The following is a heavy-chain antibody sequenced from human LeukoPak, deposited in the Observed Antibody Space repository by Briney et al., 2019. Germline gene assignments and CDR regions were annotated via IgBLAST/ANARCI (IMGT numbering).Heavy chain of an antibody. CDR3: ARMYSGTYGGIDY. J-gene: IGHJ4*02. CDR1: GGSISSYY. Sequence: SETLSLTCTVSGGSISSYYWSWIRQPAGEGLEWIGRIYTSGSTNYNPSLKSRVTMSVDTSRNLFSLELTSVTAADTGVYYCARMYSGTYGGIDYWGQGSLVTVSS. CDR2: IYTSGST. V-gene: IGHV4-4*07. D-gene: IGHD1-26*01.